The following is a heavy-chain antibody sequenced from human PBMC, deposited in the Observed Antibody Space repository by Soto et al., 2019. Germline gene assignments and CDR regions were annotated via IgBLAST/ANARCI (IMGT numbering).Heavy chain of an antibody. Sequence: GGSLRLSCAASGFTFSSYAMHWVRQAPGKGLEWVAVISYDGSNKYYADSVKGRFTISRDNSKNTLYLQMNSLRAEDTAVYYCAREKRITMVRGVIGPRDYWGQGTLVTVSS. CDR1: GFTFSSYA. J-gene: IGHJ4*02. V-gene: IGHV3-30*04. D-gene: IGHD3-10*01. CDR3: AREKRITMVRGVIGPRDY. CDR2: ISYDGSNK.